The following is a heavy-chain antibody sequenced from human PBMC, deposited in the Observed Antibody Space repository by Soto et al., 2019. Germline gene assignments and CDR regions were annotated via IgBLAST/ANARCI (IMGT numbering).Heavy chain of an antibody. CDR1: GFTFSSYA. V-gene: IGHV3-23*01. J-gene: IGHJ4*02. Sequence: EVQLLESGGGLVQPGGSLRLSCVASGFTFSSYAMSWVRQAPGKGLEWVSAISGRGDSTYYADSVKGRFTISRDNSRNTLYLQMNSLRAEDTAVYYCAKDPYFDFWSGYYYFDYWGQGTLVTVSS. CDR3: AKDPYFDFWSGYYYFDY. CDR2: ISGRGDST. D-gene: IGHD3-3*01.